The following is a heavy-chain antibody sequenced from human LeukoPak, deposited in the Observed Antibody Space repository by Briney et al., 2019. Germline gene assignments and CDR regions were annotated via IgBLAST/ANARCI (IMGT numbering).Heavy chain of an antibody. CDR3: ARDPLSDPPGDY. V-gene: IGHV1-69*05. CDR1: GGTFSSYA. CDR2: IIPIFGTA. Sequence: SVKVSCKAYGGTFSSYAISWVRQAPGQGLEWMGRIIPIFGTANYAQKFQGRVTITTDESTSTAYMELSSLRSEDTAMYYCARDPLSDPPGDYWGQGTLVTVSS. J-gene: IGHJ4*02.